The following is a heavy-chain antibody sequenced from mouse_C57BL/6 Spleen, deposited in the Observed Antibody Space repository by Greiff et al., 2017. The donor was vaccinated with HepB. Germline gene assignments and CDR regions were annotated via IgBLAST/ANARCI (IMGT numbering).Heavy chain of an antibody. Sequence: QVQLQQSGAELARPGASVKLSCKASGYTFTSYGISWVKQRTGQGLEWIGEIYPRSGNTYYNEKFKGKATLTADKSSSTAYMELRSLTSEDSAVYFCARELLRSFAYWGQGTLVTVSA. J-gene: IGHJ3*01. V-gene: IGHV1-81*01. CDR1: GYTFTSYG. D-gene: IGHD1-1*01. CDR2: IYPRSGNT. CDR3: ARELLRSFAY.